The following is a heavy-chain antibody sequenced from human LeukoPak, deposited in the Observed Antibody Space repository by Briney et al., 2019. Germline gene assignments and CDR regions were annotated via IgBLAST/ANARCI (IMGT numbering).Heavy chain of an antibody. CDR1: GFTFRSYA. V-gene: IGHV3-23*01. Sequence: PGGSLRLSCAASGFTFRSYAMSWVRQAPGKGLEGASCISGDGGGTYYADSVKGRFTISRDNSKNTVSLQMNSLRAEDTAVYYCAKALLSDYSTSGDYWGQGSLVTVSS. J-gene: IGHJ4*02. CDR3: AKALLSDYSTSGDY. D-gene: IGHD2-2*01. CDR2: ISGDGGGT.